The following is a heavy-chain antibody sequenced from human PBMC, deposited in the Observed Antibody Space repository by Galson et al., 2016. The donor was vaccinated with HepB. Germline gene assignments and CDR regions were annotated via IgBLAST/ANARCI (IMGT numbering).Heavy chain of an antibody. D-gene: IGHD1-26*01. Sequence: SVKVSCKASGGTFSIYAISWVRQAPGQGLEWMGGIIPRFGTANYAQKFQDRVTITADESTTTGYMELSSLRSEDTAVYDCARGSGSYYGEFDYWGQGTLVTVSP. CDR2: IIPRFGTA. CDR1: GGTFSIYA. J-gene: IGHJ4*02. CDR3: ARGSGSYYGEFDY. V-gene: IGHV1-69*13.